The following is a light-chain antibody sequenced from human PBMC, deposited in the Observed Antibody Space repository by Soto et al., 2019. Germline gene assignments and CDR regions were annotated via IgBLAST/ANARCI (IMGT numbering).Light chain of an antibody. CDR2: EVH. CDR3: SSYAGSNILL. Sequence: QSALTQPPSASGSPGQSVTISCTGTSSDVGGYNYVSWYQQHPDKAPKLMIYEVHKRPSGVPDRFSGSKSGNTASLTVSGLQAEDEATYYCSSYAGSNILLFGGWTKLTVL. J-gene: IGLJ2*01. CDR1: SSDVGGYNY. V-gene: IGLV2-8*01.